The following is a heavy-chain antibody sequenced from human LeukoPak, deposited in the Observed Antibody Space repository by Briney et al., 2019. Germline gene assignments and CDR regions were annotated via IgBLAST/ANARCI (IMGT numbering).Heavy chain of an antibody. CDR2: IFTSGNT. D-gene: IGHD2-21*01. V-gene: IGHV4-61*02. J-gene: IGHJ4*02. CDR1: GSSISSGGYY. CDR3: ATDRPHTASYYAY. Sequence: SQTLSLTCTVSGSSISSGGYYWSWIRQHPGKGLEWIGRIFTSGNTKYNPSFQSRVTMSVDTSRRQISLKVTSVTAADTAMYYCATDRPHTASYYAYWGQGILVTVSS.